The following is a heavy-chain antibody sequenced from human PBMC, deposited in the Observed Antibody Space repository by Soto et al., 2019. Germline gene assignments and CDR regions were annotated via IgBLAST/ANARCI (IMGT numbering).Heavy chain of an antibody. CDR3: ARQSTDSSGYYSAAFDI. CDR1: GGSFSGYY. CDR2: INHSGST. D-gene: IGHD3-22*01. V-gene: IGHV4-34*01. Sequence: SETLSLTCAVYGGSFSGYYWSWIRQPPGKGLEWIGEINHSGSTNYNPSLKSRVTISVDTSKNQFSLKLSSVTAADTAVYCCARQSTDSSGYYSAAFDIWGQGTMVTVS. J-gene: IGHJ3*02.